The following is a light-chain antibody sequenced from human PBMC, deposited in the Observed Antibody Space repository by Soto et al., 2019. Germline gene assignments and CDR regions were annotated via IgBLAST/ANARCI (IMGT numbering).Light chain of an antibody. Sequence: QSVLTQPPSASGTPGQRVTISCSGSSSNIGSHTVNWYQQLPGTAPKLLIYSNNQRPSGVPDRFSGSKSGTSASLAISGLQSEDEADYFCETWDDSLNGYVFGTGAKVTVL. CDR1: SSNIGSHT. V-gene: IGLV1-44*01. CDR2: SNN. J-gene: IGLJ1*01. CDR3: ETWDDSLNGYV.